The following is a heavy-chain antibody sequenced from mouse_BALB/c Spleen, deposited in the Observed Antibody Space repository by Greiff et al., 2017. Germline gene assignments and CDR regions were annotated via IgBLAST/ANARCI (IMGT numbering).Heavy chain of an antibody. V-gene: IGHV5-6*01. CDR3: ARGNLGDY. D-gene: IGHD2-1*01. Sequence: EVKVVESGGDLVKPGGSLKLSCAASGFTFSSYGMSWVRQTPDKRLEWVATISSGGSYTYYPDSVKGRFTISRDNAKNTLYLQMSSLKSEDTAMYYCARGNLGDYWGQGTTLTVSS. CDR2: ISSGGSYT. CDR1: GFTFSSYG. J-gene: IGHJ2*01.